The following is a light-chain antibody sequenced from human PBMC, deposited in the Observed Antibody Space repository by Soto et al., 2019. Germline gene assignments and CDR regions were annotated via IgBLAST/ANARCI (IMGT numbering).Light chain of an antibody. CDR3: GTWDDSLSAGI. Sequence: QSVLTQPPSVYAAPGQKVTVSCSGSSSNIGNNYVSWYQKLPGTAPKLLIYDNNKRPSGTPDRFSGSRSGTSATLGITGLQTGDEADYYCGTWDDSLSAGIFGGGTKVTVL. CDR2: DNN. J-gene: IGLJ2*01. CDR1: SSNIGNNY. V-gene: IGLV1-51*01.